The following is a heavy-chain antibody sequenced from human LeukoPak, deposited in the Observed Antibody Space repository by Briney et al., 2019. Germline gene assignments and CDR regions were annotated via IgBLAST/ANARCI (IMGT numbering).Heavy chain of an antibody. CDR3: ARDWSGSGTNWFDP. CDR2: IYSGGST. V-gene: IGHV3-53*01. D-gene: IGHD3-10*01. CDR1: GFTVSSNY. Sequence: GGSLRLSCAASGFTVSSNYMSWVRQAPGKGLEWVSVIYSGGSTYYADSVKGRFTISRDNSKNTLYLQMNSLRAEDTAVYYCARDWSGSGTNWFDPWGQGTLVTVSS. J-gene: IGHJ5*02.